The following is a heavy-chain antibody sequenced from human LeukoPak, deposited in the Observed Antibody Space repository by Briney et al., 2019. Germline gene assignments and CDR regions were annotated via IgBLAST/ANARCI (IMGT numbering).Heavy chain of an antibody. CDR2: IYSTGST. Sequence: SETLSLTCTVSGGSISSYYWSWIRQPAGKGLDWIGRIYSTGSTNYNPSLKSRVTISVDTSKNQFSLKLSSVTAADTAVYYCARGTYILRYFDWVNWFDPWGQGTLVTVSS. D-gene: IGHD3-9*01. J-gene: IGHJ5*02. CDR3: ARGTYILRYFDWVNWFDP. CDR1: GGSISSYY. V-gene: IGHV4-4*07.